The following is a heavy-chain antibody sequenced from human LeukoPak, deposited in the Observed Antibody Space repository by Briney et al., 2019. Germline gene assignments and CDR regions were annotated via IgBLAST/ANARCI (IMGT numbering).Heavy chain of an antibody. CDR3: AREWYCSSTSCYPQLYYYYYMDV. D-gene: IGHD2-2*01. J-gene: IGHJ6*03. Sequence: SETLSLTCTVSGGSISSYYWSWIRQPAGKGLEWIGRIYTSGSTNYNPSLKSRVTMSVDMSKNQFSLKLSSVTAADTAVYYCAREWYCSSTSCYPQLYYYYYMDVWGKGTTVTVSS. V-gene: IGHV4-4*07. CDR1: GGSISSYY. CDR2: IYTSGST.